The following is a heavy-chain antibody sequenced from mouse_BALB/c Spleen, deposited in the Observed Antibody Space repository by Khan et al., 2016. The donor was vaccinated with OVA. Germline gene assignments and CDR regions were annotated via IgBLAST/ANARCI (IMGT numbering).Heavy chain of an antibody. V-gene: IGHV3-2*02. J-gene: IGHJ4*01. CDR1: GYSITSDYA. D-gene: IGHD2-3*01. CDR3: ARDGSRYNYAMDY. CDR2: ISSSGST. Sequence: EVQLQVSGPRLVKPSQSLSLTCTVTGYSITSDYAWNWIRQFPGNKLEWMGYISSSGSTNYNPALKSRNSITRDTSKNQFFLQLNSVTTEDTATYYCARDGSRYNYAMDYWGKGTSVTVSS.